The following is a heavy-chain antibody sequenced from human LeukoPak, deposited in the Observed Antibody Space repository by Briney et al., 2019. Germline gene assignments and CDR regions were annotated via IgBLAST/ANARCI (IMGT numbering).Heavy chain of an antibody. D-gene: IGHD3-9*01. CDR2: IWYDGSNK. V-gene: IGHV3-33*01. CDR1: GFTFSSYG. CDR3: ARELGGVYYDILTGYYPNAFDI. J-gene: IGHJ3*02. Sequence: GGSLRLSCAASGFTFSSYGMHWVRQAPGKGLEWVAVIWYDGSNKYYADSVKGRFTISRDNSKNTLYLQMNSLRAEDTAVYYCARELGGVYYDILTGYYPNAFDIWGQGTMVTVSS.